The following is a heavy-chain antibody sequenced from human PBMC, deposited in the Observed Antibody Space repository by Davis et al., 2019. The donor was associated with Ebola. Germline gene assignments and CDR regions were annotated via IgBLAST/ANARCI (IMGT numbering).Heavy chain of an antibody. D-gene: IGHD4/OR15-4a*01. V-gene: IGHV1-2*04. J-gene: IGHJ6*02. CDR3: ARGSYGDYYDYGMDV. CDR1: GYTFTGYY. Sequence: AASVKVSCKASGYTFTGYYMHWVRQAPGQGLEWMGWINPNSGATNSAPKFQGWVAMTTDTSINTAYMELTTLKSDATAVYYCARGSYGDYYDYGMDVWGQGTTVTVSS. CDR2: INPNSGAT.